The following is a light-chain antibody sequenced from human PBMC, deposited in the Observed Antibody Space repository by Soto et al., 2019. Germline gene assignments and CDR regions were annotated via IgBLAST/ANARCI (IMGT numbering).Light chain of an antibody. Sequence: DIQMTQSPSTLSASVGDTVTVTCRASQSIGRWLAWYQQKPGKAPKLLIFDASTLENGVPARFSGSRSGPEFSLTISSLQPDDFATYFCQQYNSYLWTFGQGTKVDI. CDR2: DAS. V-gene: IGKV1-5*01. CDR1: QSIGRW. CDR3: QQYNSYLWT. J-gene: IGKJ1*01.